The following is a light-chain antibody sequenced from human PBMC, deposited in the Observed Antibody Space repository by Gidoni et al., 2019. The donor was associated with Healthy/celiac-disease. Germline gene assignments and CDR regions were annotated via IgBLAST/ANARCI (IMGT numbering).Light chain of an antibody. V-gene: IGLV2-8*01. J-gene: IGLJ2*01. CDR2: EVS. CDR1: SSDVGVSNY. CDR3: SSYAGSNTYVV. Sequence: SALTQPPSASASPAQSVTISCTGPSSDVGVSNYVSWYQQHPGKAPKLMIDEVSKRPSGVPDRFSGSKSGNTASLTVSGLQAEDEADYYCSSYAGSNTYVVFGGGTKLTVL.